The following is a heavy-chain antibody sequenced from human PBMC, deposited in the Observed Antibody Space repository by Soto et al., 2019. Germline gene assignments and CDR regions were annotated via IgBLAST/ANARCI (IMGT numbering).Heavy chain of an antibody. CDR3: ARAVSSSPLLDYYYYGMDV. CDR2: TYYRSKWYN. Sequence: SQTLSLTCAISGDSVSSNSAAWNWIRQSPSRGLEWLGRTYYRSKWYNDYAVSVKSRITINPDTSKNQFSLQLNSVTPEDTAVYYCARAVSSSPLLDYYYYGMDVWGQGTTVTVSS. D-gene: IGHD6-6*01. V-gene: IGHV6-1*01. CDR1: GDSVSSNSAA. J-gene: IGHJ6*02.